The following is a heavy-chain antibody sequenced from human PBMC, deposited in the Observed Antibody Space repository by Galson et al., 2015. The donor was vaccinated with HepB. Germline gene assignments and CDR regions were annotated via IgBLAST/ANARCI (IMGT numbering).Heavy chain of an antibody. CDR1: GGSISSYY. V-gene: IGHV4-59*08. CDR3: ARRISVRGSSYGDYFDY. CDR2: IYYSGST. Sequence: ETLSLTCTVSGGSISSYYWSWIRQPPGKGLEWIGYIYYSGSTNYNPSLNSRVTISLDTSKRQFSLKVTSVTAADTAVYYCARRISVRGSSYGDYFDYWGQGTLVTVSS. J-gene: IGHJ4*02. D-gene: IGHD4-17*01.